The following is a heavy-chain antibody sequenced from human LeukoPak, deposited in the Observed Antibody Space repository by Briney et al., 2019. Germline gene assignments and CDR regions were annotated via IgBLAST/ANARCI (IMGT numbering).Heavy chain of an antibody. Sequence: SETLSLTCTVSGGSISSSSYYWGWIRQPPGKGLEWIGSIYYSGSTTYNPSLESRVTISVDTSKNQFSLKLTAVTAADTAVYYCARNSAVATSRSWFDPWGQGTLVTVSS. CDR3: ARNSAVATSRSWFDP. CDR1: GGSISSSSYY. V-gene: IGHV4-39*01. D-gene: IGHD6-19*01. J-gene: IGHJ5*02. CDR2: IYYSGST.